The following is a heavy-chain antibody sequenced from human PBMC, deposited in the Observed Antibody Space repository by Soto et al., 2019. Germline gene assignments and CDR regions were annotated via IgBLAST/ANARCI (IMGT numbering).Heavy chain of an antibody. CDR1: GGSFSGYY. D-gene: IGHD3-10*01. Sequence: SETLSLTCAVYGGSFSGYYWSWIRQPPGKGLEWIGEINHSGSTNYNPSLKSRVTISVDTSKNQFSLKLSSATAADTAVYYCARGLQVSPYYYGSGSYYNVGPNDYWGQGTLVTVSS. J-gene: IGHJ4*02. CDR3: ARGLQVSPYYYGSGSYYNVGPNDY. CDR2: INHSGST. V-gene: IGHV4-34*01.